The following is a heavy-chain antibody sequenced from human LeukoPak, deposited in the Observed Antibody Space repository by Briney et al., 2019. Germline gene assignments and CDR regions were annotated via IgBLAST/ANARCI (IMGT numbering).Heavy chain of an antibody. CDR2: INHSGST. J-gene: IGHJ4*02. V-gene: IGHV4-34*01. Sequence: PSETLSLTCAVYGGSFSGYYWSWIRQPPGKGLEWIGEINHSGSTNYNPSLKSRVTISVDTSKNQFSLKLSSVTAADTAVYYCARGGNIAVGIDYWGQGTLVTFSS. CDR1: GGSFSGYY. D-gene: IGHD6-19*01. CDR3: ARGGNIAVGIDY.